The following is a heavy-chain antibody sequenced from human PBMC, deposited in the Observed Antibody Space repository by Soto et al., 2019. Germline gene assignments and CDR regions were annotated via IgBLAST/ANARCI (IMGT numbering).Heavy chain of an antibody. J-gene: IGHJ3*02. D-gene: IGHD1-26*01. CDR3: ARVRGSPYDFVFDI. CDR1: GGSITSYY. CDR2: ISYSGST. V-gene: IGHV4-59*01. Sequence: PSETLSLTCTVSGGSITSYYWSWTRQPPGKGLEWIGYISYSGSTNYNPSLKSRVTISADTSKNQISLKLTSVTAADTAVYYCARVRGSPYDFVFDIWGRGTMVTVSS.